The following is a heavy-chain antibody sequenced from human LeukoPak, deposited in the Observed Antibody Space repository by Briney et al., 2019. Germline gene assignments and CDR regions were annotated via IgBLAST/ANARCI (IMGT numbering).Heavy chain of an antibody. D-gene: IGHD3-9*01. CDR3: ARGGYDILTGYYPYYFDY. CDR2: ISVYNGNT. CDR1: GYTFTSYG. J-gene: IGHJ4*02. V-gene: IGHV1-18*04. Sequence: ASVKVSCKASGYTFTSYGISWVRQPPGQGLEWMGWISVYNGNTNYAQKLQGRVTMTTDTSTSTAYMELRSLRSDDTAVYYCARGGYDILTGYYPYYFDYWGQGTLVTVSS.